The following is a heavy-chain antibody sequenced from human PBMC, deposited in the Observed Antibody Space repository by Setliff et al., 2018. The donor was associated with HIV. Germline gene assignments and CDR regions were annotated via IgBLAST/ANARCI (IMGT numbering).Heavy chain of an antibody. D-gene: IGHD3-22*01. J-gene: IGHJ2*01. CDR1: GYSFPSYW. Sequence: GESLKISCKGSGYSFPSYWIGWVRQMPGKGLEWLGIFYPGDSDVRYSPSFQGQVTFSADKSISTAYLHWSSLQASDTAMYFCARGGLAYYPSWHFDFWGRGTLVTVSS. V-gene: IGHV5-51*01. CDR3: ARGGLAYYPSWHFDF. CDR2: FYPGDSDV.